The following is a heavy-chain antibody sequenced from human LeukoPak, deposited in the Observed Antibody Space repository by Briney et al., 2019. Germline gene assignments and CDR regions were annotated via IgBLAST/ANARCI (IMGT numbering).Heavy chain of an antibody. V-gene: IGHV4-59*08. J-gene: IGHJ4*02. CDR3: ARHTYSTRFDY. CDR2: MYYSGST. Sequence: SETLSLTCIVSGGSISSYCWSWLRQPAGEGLEWIGYMYYSGSTNYNPSLKSRVTMSVDTSKNQFSLKLSSVTAADTAVYYCARHTYSTRFDYWGQGTQVTVSS. CDR1: GGSISSYC. D-gene: IGHD6-13*01.